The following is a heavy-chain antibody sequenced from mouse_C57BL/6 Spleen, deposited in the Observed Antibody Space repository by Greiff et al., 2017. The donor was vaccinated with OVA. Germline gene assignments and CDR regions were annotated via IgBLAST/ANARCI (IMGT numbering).Heavy chain of an antibody. CDR2: IYPGSGST. Sequence: QVQLKQPGAELVKPGASVKMSCKASGYTFTSYWITWVKQRPGQGLEWIGDIYPGSGSTNYNEKFKSKATLTVDTSSSTAYMQLSSLTSEDSAVYYCARNYYDYGASYAMDYWGQGTSVTVSS. D-gene: IGHD2-4*01. CDR3: ARNYYDYGASYAMDY. V-gene: IGHV1-55*01. J-gene: IGHJ4*01. CDR1: GYTFTSYW.